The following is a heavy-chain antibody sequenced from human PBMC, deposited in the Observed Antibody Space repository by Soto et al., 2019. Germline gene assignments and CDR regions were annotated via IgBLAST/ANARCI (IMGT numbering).Heavy chain of an antibody. CDR3: ARDRHYCSGGSCYAYFDF. Sequence: EVQLLESGGGLVQPGGSLRLSCAASGFTFSSYAMSWVRQAPGKGLEWVSAISGSGGSTYYADSVKGRFTISRDNSNITMHLQMSSMRTEDTDVYYCARDRHYCSGGSCYAYFDFWGQGTLVTVSS. D-gene: IGHD2-15*01. V-gene: IGHV3-23*01. J-gene: IGHJ4*02. CDR2: ISGSGGST. CDR1: GFTFSSYA.